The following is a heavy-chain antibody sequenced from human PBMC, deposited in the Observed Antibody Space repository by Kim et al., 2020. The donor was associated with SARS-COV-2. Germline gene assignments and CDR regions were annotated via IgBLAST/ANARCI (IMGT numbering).Heavy chain of an antibody. Sequence: GGSLRLSCAASGFTFSSYSMNWVRQAPGKGLEWVSSISSSSSYIYYADSVKGRFTISRDNAKNSLYLQMNSLRAEDTAVYYCARDVDYGSGMGFFDYWGQGTLVTVSS. CDR2: ISSSSSYI. CDR1: GFTFSSYS. D-gene: IGHD3-10*01. J-gene: IGHJ4*02. CDR3: ARDVDYGSGMGFFDY. V-gene: IGHV3-21*01.